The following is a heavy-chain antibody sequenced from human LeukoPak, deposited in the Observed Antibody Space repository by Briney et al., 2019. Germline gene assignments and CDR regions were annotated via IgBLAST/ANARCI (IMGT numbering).Heavy chain of an antibody. CDR1: GGSFSGYY. CDR3: ARFLHSGYYPWGDAFDI. J-gene: IGHJ3*02. Sequence: SETLSLTCAVYGGSFSGYYWSWIRQPPGKGLEWIGEINHSGSTNYNPSLKSRVTISVDTSKNQFSLKLSSVTAADTAVYYCARFLHSGYYPWGDAFDIWGQGTMVTVSS. V-gene: IGHV4-34*01. D-gene: IGHD3-22*01. CDR2: INHSGST.